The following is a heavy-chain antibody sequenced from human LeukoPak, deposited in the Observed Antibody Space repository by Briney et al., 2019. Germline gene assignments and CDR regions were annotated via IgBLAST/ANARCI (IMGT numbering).Heavy chain of an antibody. CDR3: ARGRPYSGGYHLDY. V-gene: IGHV4-39*02. D-gene: IGHD1-26*01. CDR1: GDSTSSDRYH. CDR2: IYYSGST. Sequence: ASETLSLTCTVSGDSTSSDRYHGGWVRQPPGKGLEWIGNIYYSGSTYYNPSLKSRVTMSVDTSKNQFFLKLNSVTAADTAVYYCARGRPYSGGYHLDYWGQGTLVTVSA. J-gene: IGHJ4*02.